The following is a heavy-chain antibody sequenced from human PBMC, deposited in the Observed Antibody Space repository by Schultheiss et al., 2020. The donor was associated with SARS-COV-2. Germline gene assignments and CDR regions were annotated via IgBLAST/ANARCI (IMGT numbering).Heavy chain of an antibody. J-gene: IGHJ6*02. CDR3: ARDGGRDGYNWGYYYYYGMDV. CDR1: GGSISSGGYY. Sequence: SETLSLTCTVSGGSISSGGYYWSWIRQPPGKGLEWIGYIYYSGSTNYNPSLKSRVTISVDTSKNQFSLKLSSVTAADTAVYYCARDGGRDGYNWGYYYYYGMDVWGQGTTVTVSS. D-gene: IGHD5-24*01. CDR2: IYYSGST. V-gene: IGHV4-61*08.